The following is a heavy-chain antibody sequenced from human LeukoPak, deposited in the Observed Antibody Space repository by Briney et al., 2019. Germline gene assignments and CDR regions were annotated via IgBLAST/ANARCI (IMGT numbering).Heavy chain of an antibody. D-gene: IGHD3-22*01. J-gene: IGHJ3*02. Sequence: PGGSLRLSCAASGFTFSTYGMHGVREAPGKGLEWGAGIWYAGSNKYYADSVKGRFTISRYNSKYTLYLQMNSLRAEDTAVYYCARSTYYFDSSGYYWGAFDIWGQGTMVTVSS. CDR3: ARSTYYFDSSGYYWGAFDI. V-gene: IGHV3-33*01. CDR1: GFTFSTYG. CDR2: IWYAGSNK.